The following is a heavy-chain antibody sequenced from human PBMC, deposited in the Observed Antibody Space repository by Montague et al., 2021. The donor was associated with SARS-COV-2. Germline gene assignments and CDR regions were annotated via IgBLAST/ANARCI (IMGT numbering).Heavy chain of an antibody. CDR1: GGSFGDDH. CDR3: AGGHLSVSMIVVVYTSASYYLDY. CDR2: IKQSGST. D-gene: IGHD3-22*01. J-gene: IGHJ4*02. V-gene: IGHV4-34*01. Sequence: SETLSLTCAVYGGSFGDDHWSWIRQPPGKGLEWIGDIKQSGSTNXNPSLKSRGTISVDTSKNQFSLKLTSVTAADRAVHFCAGGHLSVSMIVVVYTSASYYLDYWGQGAKVTVSS.